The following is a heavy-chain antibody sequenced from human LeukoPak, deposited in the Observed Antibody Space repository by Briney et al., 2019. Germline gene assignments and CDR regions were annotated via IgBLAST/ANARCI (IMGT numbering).Heavy chain of an antibody. Sequence: ASVKVSCKVSGYTLTELSMHWVRQAPGKGLEWMGGFDPEDPEDGEAIYAQKFQGRVTMTEDTSTDTAYMELSSLRSEDTTVYYCTTGKIYCSSCSDDYWGQGALVTVSS. V-gene: IGHV1-24*01. D-gene: IGHD6-13*01. CDR1: GYTLTELS. J-gene: IGHJ4*02. CDR2: FDPEDPEDGEA. CDR3: TTGKIYCSSCSDDY.